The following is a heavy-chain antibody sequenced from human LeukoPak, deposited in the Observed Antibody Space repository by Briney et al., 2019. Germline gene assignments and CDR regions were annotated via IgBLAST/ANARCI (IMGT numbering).Heavy chain of an antibody. CDR1: GGSISSSSYY. Sequence: SETLSLTCTVSGGSISSSSYYWGWIRQPPGKGLEWIGSIYYSGSTHYNPPLKSRVTISVDTSKNQFSLKLSSVTAADTAVYYCRAYCSSTSCYGSLFDYWGQGTLVTVSS. CDR2: IYYSGST. CDR3: RAYCSSTSCYGSLFDY. J-gene: IGHJ4*02. D-gene: IGHD2-2*01. V-gene: IGHV4-39*01.